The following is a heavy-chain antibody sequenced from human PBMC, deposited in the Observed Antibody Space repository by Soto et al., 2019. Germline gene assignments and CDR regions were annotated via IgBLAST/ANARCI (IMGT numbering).Heavy chain of an antibody. CDR2: IKQDGSEK. J-gene: IGHJ3*02. Sequence: EVQLVESGGGLVQPGGSLRLSCAASRFTFINYWMSWVRQAPGKGLEWVANIKQDGSEKHYVDSVEGRFTISRDNAKKSLYLQMNSLRAEDTAVYYCARVAFIPATGALGAFDIWGQGAMVTVSS. D-gene: IGHD6-13*01. CDR3: ARVAFIPATGALGAFDI. CDR1: RFTFINYW. V-gene: IGHV3-7*05.